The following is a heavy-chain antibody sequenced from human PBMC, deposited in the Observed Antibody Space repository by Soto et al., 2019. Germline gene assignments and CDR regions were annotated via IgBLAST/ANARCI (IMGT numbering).Heavy chain of an antibody. J-gene: IGHJ6*02. CDR3: ARQGSWTYYYYGLDV. D-gene: IGHD1-26*01. V-gene: IGHV1-18*01. CDR1: GYTFTTSG. Sequence: QVQLVQSGPEVRKPGASVKVSCEASGYTFTTSGISWVRQVPGQGLEWMGWISTYNGDTNSAQNFQGRVLMTADTSTGTAYMELLSLKSDDTVVYYCARQGSWTYYYYGLDVWGQGTIVTVSS. CDR2: ISTYNGDT.